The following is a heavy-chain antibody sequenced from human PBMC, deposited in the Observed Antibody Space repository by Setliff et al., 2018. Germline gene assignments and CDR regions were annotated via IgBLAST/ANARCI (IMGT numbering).Heavy chain of an antibody. V-gene: IGHV4-34*01. J-gene: IGHJ4*02. Sequence: SETLSLTCAVYGGSFSGYYWSWIRQPPGKGLAWFGEINHSGSTNYNPSLKSRVTISVDTSTNQFSLKLSSVTAADTAVYYCARVVPAAMYFDYWGQGTLVTVSS. CDR3: ARVVPAAMYFDY. D-gene: IGHD2-2*01. CDR1: GGSFSGYY. CDR2: INHSGST.